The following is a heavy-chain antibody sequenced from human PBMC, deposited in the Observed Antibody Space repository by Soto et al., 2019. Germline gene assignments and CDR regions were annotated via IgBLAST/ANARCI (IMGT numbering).Heavy chain of an antibody. CDR1: GVSISSSSYY. Sequence: SETLSLTCAVSGVSISSSSYYWGWIRQPPGKGLEWIGTIYYGGSSYSNPSLKSRVTISLDTSKNQFSLTLTSVTAADTAVYYCARHGSYWGQGTLVTVSS. J-gene: IGHJ4*02. CDR3: ARHGSY. V-gene: IGHV4-39*01. CDR2: IYYGGSS.